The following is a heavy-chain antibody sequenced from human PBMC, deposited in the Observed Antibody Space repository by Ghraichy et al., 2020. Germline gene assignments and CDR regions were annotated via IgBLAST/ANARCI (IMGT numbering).Heavy chain of an antibody. J-gene: IGHJ4*02. V-gene: IGHV1-3*04. Sequence: VKVSCKASGYSFTSHPMHWVRQAPGQRLEWMGWINTGNGNTKYSQNFQGRVTITRDTSASTAYMELSSLGSEDTAVYYCARETGGITMMYFDYWGQGTLVTVSS. CDR2: INTGNGNT. D-gene: IGHD3-22*01. CDR1: GYSFTSHP. CDR3: ARETGGITMMYFDY.